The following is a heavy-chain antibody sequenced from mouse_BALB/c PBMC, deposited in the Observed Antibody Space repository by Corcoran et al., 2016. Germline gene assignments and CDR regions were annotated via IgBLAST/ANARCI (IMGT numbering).Heavy chain of an antibody. CDR1: GYTFTDYE. Sequence: QVQLQQSGAELVRPGASVKLSCKALGYTFTDYEMHWVKQTPVHGLEWSGAIHPGSGGTAYNQKFKGKATLTADKASSTAYMELSSLTSEDSAVYYCTNYYGNSQAWFAYWGQGTLVTVSA. CDR3: TNYYGNSQAWFAY. CDR2: IHPGSGGT. D-gene: IGHD2-1*01. V-gene: IGHV1-15*01. J-gene: IGHJ3*01.